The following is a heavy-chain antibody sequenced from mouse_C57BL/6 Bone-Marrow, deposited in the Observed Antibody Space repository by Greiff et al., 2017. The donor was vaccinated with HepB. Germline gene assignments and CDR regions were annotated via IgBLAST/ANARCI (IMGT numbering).Heavy chain of an antibody. D-gene: IGHD2-4*01. CDR3: ARSEGLRYYFDY. Sequence: QVHVKQSGPELVKPGASVKLSCKASGYTFTSYDINWVKQRPGQGLERIGWIYPRAGSTKYNEKFKGKATLTVDTSSSTVYMELHSLTSEDSAFYFCARSEGLRYYFDYWGQGTTLTVSS. CDR1: GYTFTSYD. CDR2: IYPRAGST. J-gene: IGHJ2*01. V-gene: IGHV1-85*01.